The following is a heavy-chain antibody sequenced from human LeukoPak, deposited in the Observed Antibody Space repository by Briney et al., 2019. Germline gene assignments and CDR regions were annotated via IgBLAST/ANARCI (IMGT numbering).Heavy chain of an antibody. CDR2: INHSGST. D-gene: IGHD1-26*01. J-gene: IGHJ6*04. CDR3: ARGRIGYGMDV. V-gene: IGHV4-34*01. CDR1: GGSFSGYY. Sequence: SETLSLTCAVYGGSFSGYYWGWIRQPPGKGLEWIGEINHSGSTNYNPSLKSRVTISVDTSKNQFSLKLSSVTAADTAVYYCARGRIGYGMDVWGKGTTVTVSS.